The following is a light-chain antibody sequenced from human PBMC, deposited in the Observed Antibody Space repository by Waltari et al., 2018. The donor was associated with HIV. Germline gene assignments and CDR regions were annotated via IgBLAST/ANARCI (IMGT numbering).Light chain of an antibody. J-gene: IGLJ1*01. CDR3: QSYDNSLTSYV. CDR2: ATT. Sequence: QSVLTQPPSVSGAPGQRVTISCSGNSSNIGAGFDVHWYQHLPGTAPTLLIYATTMRPSGVPDRFSGSRSGASASLAITGLQAEDEADYYCQSYDNSLTSYVFATGTRVTVL. CDR1: SSNIGAGFD. V-gene: IGLV1-40*03.